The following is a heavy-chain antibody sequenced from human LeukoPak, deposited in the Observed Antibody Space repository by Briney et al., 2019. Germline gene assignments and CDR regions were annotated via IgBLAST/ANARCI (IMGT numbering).Heavy chain of an antibody. CDR2: IFHSGST. J-gene: IGHJ4*02. Sequence: PSETLSLTCAVSGYSISSGYYWGWIRQPPGKGLEWIGSIFHSGSTYYNPSLKSRVTISVDTSKNQFSLKLSSVTATDTAVYYCASITVDTAMVYFDYWGQGTLVTVSS. V-gene: IGHV4-38-2*01. CDR1: GYSISSGYY. CDR3: ASITVDTAMVYFDY. D-gene: IGHD5-18*01.